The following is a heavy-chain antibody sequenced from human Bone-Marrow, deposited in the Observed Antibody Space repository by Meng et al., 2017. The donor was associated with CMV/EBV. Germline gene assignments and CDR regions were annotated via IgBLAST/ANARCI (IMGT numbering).Heavy chain of an antibody. CDR1: GYTFTGYY. J-gene: IGHJ3*02. Sequence: ASVKVSCKASGYTFTGYYMHWVRQAPGQGLEWMGWINPNSGGTNYAQKFQGRVTMTRDTSISTAYMELSRLRSDDTAVYYCARDLNAGYYGSGSYYNADAFDIWGQGTRVTGSS. D-gene: IGHD3-10*01. CDR3: ARDLNAGYYGSGSYYNADAFDI. CDR2: INPNSGGT. V-gene: IGHV1-2*02.